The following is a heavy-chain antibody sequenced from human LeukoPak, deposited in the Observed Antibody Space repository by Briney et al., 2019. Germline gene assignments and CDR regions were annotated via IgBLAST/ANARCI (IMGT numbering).Heavy chain of an antibody. CDR1: GGSISSYY. D-gene: IGHD4-23*01. Sequence: SETLSLTCTVSGGSISSYYWSWIRQPPGKGLEWIGYIYYSGSTNYNPSLKSRVTISVDTSKNQFSLKLSSVTAADTAVYYCAREERPTVGSDYWGQGTLVTVSS. J-gene: IGHJ4*02. V-gene: IGHV4-59*01. CDR2: IYYSGST. CDR3: AREERPTVGSDY.